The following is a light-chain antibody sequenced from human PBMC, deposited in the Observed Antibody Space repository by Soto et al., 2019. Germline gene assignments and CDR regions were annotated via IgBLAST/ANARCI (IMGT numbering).Light chain of an antibody. Sequence: EIVLTQSPGTRSLSPGERATLSCSASQSVSSSYLAWYQQKPGQAPKLLIYGASSRTSGIPYRVRGSGSGTDFTLIISRLEPEDFGVYYCQEYDSSTRWTFAQGNTVEIK. J-gene: IGKJ1*01. CDR2: GAS. CDR3: QEYDSSTRWT. CDR1: QSVSSSY. V-gene: IGKV3-20*01.